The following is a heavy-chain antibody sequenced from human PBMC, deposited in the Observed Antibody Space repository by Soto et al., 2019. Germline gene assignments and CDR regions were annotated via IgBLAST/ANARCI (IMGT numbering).Heavy chain of an antibody. CDR1: QFSFRSYA. Sequence: GWSLRLSCAAAQFSFRSYAMHWIRQSPGKGLEWVAVISFDGNSLHYADSVRDRFTISRDNSKNTLYLQMNNLRPEDTAVYYCARNFDTITYYFDYWGQGTVVTGSS. D-gene: IGHD3-9*01. V-gene: IGHV3-30-3*01. CDR2: ISFDGNSL. J-gene: IGHJ4*02. CDR3: ARNFDTITYYFDY.